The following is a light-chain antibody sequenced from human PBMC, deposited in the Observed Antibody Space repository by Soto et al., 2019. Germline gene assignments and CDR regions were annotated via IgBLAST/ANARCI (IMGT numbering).Light chain of an antibody. Sequence: DIQLTQSPSSLSASVGDRVTITCRASQSISSYLNWYQQKPGKAPTPLIHAASRLQSGVPSRFSGSGSGTDVTLTISSLQPDDVATYDCQQSYSTLYTFGQGNKVEIK. CDR1: QSISSY. J-gene: IGKJ2*01. CDR3: QQSYSTLYT. CDR2: AAS. V-gene: IGKV1-39*01.